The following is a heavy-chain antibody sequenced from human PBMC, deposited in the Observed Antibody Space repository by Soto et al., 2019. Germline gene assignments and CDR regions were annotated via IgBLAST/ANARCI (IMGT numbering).Heavy chain of an antibody. D-gene: IGHD2-2*03. V-gene: IGHV3-23*01. CDR1: GFTFSSYA. CDR3: AGYCSSTSCYYENWFDP. J-gene: IGHJ5*02. CDR2: ISGSGGST. Sequence: GGSLRLSFAASGFTFSSYAMSWVRQAPGKGLEWVSAISGSGGSTYYADSVKGRFTISRDNSKNTLYLQMNSLRAEDTAVYYCAGYCSSTSCYYENWFDPWGQGTLVTVSS.